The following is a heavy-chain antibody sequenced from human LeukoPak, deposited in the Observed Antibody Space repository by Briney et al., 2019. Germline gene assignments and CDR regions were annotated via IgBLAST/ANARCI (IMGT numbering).Heavy chain of an antibody. CDR1: GYTFTSYG. V-gene: IGHV1-18*01. CDR2: ISAYNGNT. J-gene: IGHJ6*02. CDR3: ARHPGTYYDFWSGYYLDYYYYYGMDV. Sequence: ASVKVSCKAPGYTFTSYGISWVRQAPGQGLEWMGWISAYNGNTNYAQKLQGRVTMTTDTSTSTAYMELRSLRSDDTAVYYCARHPGTYYDFWSGYYLDYYYYYGMDVWGQGTTVTVSS. D-gene: IGHD3-3*01.